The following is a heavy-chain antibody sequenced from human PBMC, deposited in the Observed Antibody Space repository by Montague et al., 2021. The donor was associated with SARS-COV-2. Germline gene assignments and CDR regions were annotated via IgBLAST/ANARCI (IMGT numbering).Heavy chain of an antibody. CDR3: VRDTGSAQAGFDA. Sequence: CAISGDSVWSNTAAWNWIRQSPSGGLGWLGRTNYRSKWTSDYAASVEGRISIDPDTSKNQFFPHLRSVTPEDTGVYYCVRDTGSAQAGFDAWGQGTLVTVSS. CDR1: GDSVWSNTAA. CDR2: TNYRSKWTS. J-gene: IGHJ4*02. D-gene: IGHD4-17*01. V-gene: IGHV6-1*01.